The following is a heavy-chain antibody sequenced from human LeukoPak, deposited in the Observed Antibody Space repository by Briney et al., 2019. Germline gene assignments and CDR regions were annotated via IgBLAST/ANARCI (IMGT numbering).Heavy chain of an antibody. D-gene: IGHD1-26*01. Sequence: SQTLSLTCAISGDSVSSNSAAWNWIRQSPSRGLEWLGRTYYRSKWYNGYAVSVKSRTTIKTDTSKNQFSLQLNSVTPDDTAVYYCARVVGREVDYWGQGTLVTVSS. J-gene: IGHJ4*02. CDR1: GDSVSSNSAA. V-gene: IGHV6-1*01. CDR2: TYYRSKWYN. CDR3: ARVVGREVDY.